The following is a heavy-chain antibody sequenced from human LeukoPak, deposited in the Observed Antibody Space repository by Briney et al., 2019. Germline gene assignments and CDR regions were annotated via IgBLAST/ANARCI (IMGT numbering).Heavy chain of an antibody. CDR2: ISGGGGST. CDR1: GFTFSSYA. J-gene: IGHJ4*02. V-gene: IGHV3-23*01. Sequence: GGSLRLSCAASGFTFSSYAMTWVRQAPGKGLEWVSGISGGGGSTYYADSVKGRFTISRDNSKNTLYLQINSLRAEDTAVYYCAKRTPSVGFDYWGQGTLVTVSS. D-gene: IGHD2-15*01. CDR3: AKRTPSVGFDY.